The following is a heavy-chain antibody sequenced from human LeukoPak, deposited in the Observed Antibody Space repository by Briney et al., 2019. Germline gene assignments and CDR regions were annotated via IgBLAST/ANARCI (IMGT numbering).Heavy chain of an antibody. CDR3: AGGTEANLGSFDY. D-gene: IGHD7-27*01. J-gene: IGHJ4*02. Sequence: SVKVSCKASGGTFSSYAISWVRQATGQGLEWMGGIIPIFGTANYAQKFQGRVTITADESTSTAYMERSSLRSEDTAVYYCAGGTEANLGSFDYWGQGTLVTVSS. CDR1: GGTFSSYA. CDR2: IIPIFGTA. V-gene: IGHV1-69*13.